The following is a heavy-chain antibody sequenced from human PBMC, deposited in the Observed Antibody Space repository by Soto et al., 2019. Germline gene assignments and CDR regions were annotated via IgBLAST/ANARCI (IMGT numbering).Heavy chain of an antibody. CDR2: IYSSGNT. CDR3: ARRRGYTYGPPDS. D-gene: IGHD5-18*01. V-gene: IGHV3-53*02. Sequence: DVQLVETGGGLIQPGGSLRLSCAASGFTVSNFYMSWVRQAPGKGLEWVSIIYSSGNTHYADSVKGRFTISRDNSKNTLSLQMNSLRAEDTAVYYCARRRGYTYGPPDSRGQGTLVTVSS. CDR1: GFTVSNFY. J-gene: IGHJ4*02.